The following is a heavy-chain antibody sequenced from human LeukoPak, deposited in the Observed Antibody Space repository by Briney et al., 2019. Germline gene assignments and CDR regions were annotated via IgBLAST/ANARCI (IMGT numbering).Heavy chain of an antibody. CDR2: IISSGSTI. J-gene: IGHJ6*03. Sequence: GGSLRLSCAASGFTFSSYEMNWVRQAPGKGLEWVSYIISSGSTIYYADSVKGRFTISRDNAKNSLYLQMNSLRAEDTAVYYCARDPRNYYYMDVWGKGTTVTVSS. CDR1: GFTFSSYE. V-gene: IGHV3-48*03. CDR3: ARDPRNYYYMDV. D-gene: IGHD1-26*01.